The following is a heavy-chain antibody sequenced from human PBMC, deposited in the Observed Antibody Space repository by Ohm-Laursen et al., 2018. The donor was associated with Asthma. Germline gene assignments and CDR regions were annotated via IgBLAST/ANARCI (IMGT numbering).Heavy chain of an antibody. CDR1: GFTITNYW. CDR2: INGDGGIK. CDR3: ARTNFLDY. J-gene: IGHJ4*02. Sequence: SLRLSCAASGFTITNYWMHWVRQAPGKGLVWVSRINGDGGIKSYADSVKGRFTISRDNSKNTLYLQMNGLRVEDTAIYYCARTNFLDYWGQGTLVTVSS. V-gene: IGHV3-74*01.